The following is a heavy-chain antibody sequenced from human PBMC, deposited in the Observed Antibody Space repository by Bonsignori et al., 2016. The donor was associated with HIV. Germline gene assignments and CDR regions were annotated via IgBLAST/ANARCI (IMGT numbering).Heavy chain of an antibody. V-gene: IGHV1-69*01. J-gene: IGHJ4*02. D-gene: IGHD3-22*01. CDR3: AHHYDSIGNFDY. CDR2: ILPIFGAA. Sequence: WVRQAPGQGLEWMGGILPIFGAADYAQKFQGRVTITADESTSTAYMEMSSLRSDDTAVYYCAHHYDSIGNFDYWGQGTLVTVSS.